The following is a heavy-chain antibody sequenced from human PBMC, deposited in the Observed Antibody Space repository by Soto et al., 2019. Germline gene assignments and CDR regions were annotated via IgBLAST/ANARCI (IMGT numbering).Heavy chain of an antibody. V-gene: IGHV1-69*02. CDR1: GGTFSSYT. CDR2: IIPILGIA. J-gene: IGHJ6*03. Sequence: ASVKVSCKASGGTFSSYTISWVRQAPGQGLEWMGRIIPILGIANYAQKFQGRVTITADKSTSTAYMELSSLRSEDTAVYYCARASTIFGVVINPNYYYYMDVWG. CDR3: ARASTIFGVVINPNYYYYMDV. D-gene: IGHD3-3*01.